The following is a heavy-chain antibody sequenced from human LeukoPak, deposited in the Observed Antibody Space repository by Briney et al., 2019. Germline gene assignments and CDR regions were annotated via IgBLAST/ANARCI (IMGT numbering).Heavy chain of an antibody. V-gene: IGHV1-69*05. CDR1: GGTFSSYA. D-gene: IGHD1-7*01. Sequence: GASVKVSCKASGGTFSSYAISWVRQAPGQGLEWMGGIIPIFGTANYAQKFQGRVMITTDESTSTAYMELSSLRSEDTAVYYCASRITGTKRAGGAFDIWGQGTMVTVSS. J-gene: IGHJ3*02. CDR3: ASRITGTKRAGGAFDI. CDR2: IIPIFGTA.